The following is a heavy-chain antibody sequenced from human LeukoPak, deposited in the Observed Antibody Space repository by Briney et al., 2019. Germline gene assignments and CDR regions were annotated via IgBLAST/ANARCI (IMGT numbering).Heavy chain of an antibody. CDR1: GFIFSSHD. CDR2: IGTSADT. D-gene: IGHD3-16*02. V-gene: IGHV3-13*01. Sequence: GGSLRLSCAASGFIFSSHDMHWVRQATGKGLEGVSTIGTSADTYYPACAKGRFTISRDNAKNSLYLQMTSLRVGDTAVYYCVREAGPLSAYYGMDVWGQGTTVTVSS. CDR3: VREAGPLSAYYGMDV. J-gene: IGHJ6*02.